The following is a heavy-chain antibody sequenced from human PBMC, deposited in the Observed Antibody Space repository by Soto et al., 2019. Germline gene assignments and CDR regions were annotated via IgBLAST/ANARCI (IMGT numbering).Heavy chain of an antibody. D-gene: IGHD3-22*01. Sequence: QVQLVQSGAEVKKPGASVKVSCKASGYTFTSYDINWVRQATGQGLEWMGWMNPNSGNTGYAQKFQGRVTMTRNTSISTAYMGLSSLRSEDTAVYYCARGHYDSSGYYSEFYCFDPWGQGTLFTVSS. J-gene: IGHJ5*02. CDR3: ARGHYDSSGYYSEFYCFDP. V-gene: IGHV1-8*01. CDR1: GYTFTSYD. CDR2: MNPNSGNT.